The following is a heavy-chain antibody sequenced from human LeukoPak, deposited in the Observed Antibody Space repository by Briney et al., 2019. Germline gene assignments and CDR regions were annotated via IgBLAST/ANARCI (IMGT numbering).Heavy chain of an antibody. CDR2: INHSGST. V-gene: IGHV4-34*01. CDR1: GGSFSGYY. D-gene: IGHD1-14*01. CDR3: ARGRTAQPGYNWFDP. J-gene: IGHJ5*02. Sequence: SETLSLTCAVYGGSFSGYYWSWIRQPPGKGLEWIGEINHSGSTNYDPSLKSRVTISVDTSKNQFSLKLSSVTAADTAVYYCARGRTAQPGYNWFDPWGQGTLVTVSS.